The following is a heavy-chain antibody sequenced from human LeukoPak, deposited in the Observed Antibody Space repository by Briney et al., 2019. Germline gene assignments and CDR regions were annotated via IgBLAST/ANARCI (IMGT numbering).Heavy chain of an antibody. Sequence: SETLSLTCTVSGGSISSGGYYWSWIRQHPGKGLEWIGYIYYSGSTYYNPSLKSRVTISVDTSKNQFSLKLSSVTAADTAVYYCARGSSGPLAPIFGYYGSGSRSAFDIWGQGTMVTVSS. CDR2: IYYSGST. CDR3: ARGSSGPLAPIFGYYGSGSRSAFDI. V-gene: IGHV4-31*03. CDR1: GGSISSGGYY. D-gene: IGHD3-10*01. J-gene: IGHJ3*02.